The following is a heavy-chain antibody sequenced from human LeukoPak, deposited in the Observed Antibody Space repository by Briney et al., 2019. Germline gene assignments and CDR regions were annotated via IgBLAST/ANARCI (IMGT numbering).Heavy chain of an antibody. J-gene: IGHJ4*02. CDR1: GFTFSDYY. V-gene: IGHV3-11*04. CDR2: ISSSGSTI. CDR3: ARDTYYYDSSGYYHDY. D-gene: IGHD3-22*01. Sequence: GGSLRLSCAASGFTFSDYYMSWIRQAPGKGLEWVSYISSSGSTIYYADSVKGRFTISRDNAKNSLYLQMNSLRAEDTAVYYCARDTYYYDSSGYYHDYWGQGTLVTVSS.